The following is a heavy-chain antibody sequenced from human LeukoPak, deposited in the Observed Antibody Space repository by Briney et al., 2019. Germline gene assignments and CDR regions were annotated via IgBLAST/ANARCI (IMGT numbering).Heavy chain of an antibody. Sequence: TSETLSLTCAVYGGSFSGYYWSWIRQPPGKGLEWIGEINHSGSTNYNPSLKSRVTISVDTSKNQFSLKLSSVTAADTAVYYCARGSDSPYDYANKDYWGQGTLVTVSS. J-gene: IGHJ4*02. CDR2: INHSGST. D-gene: IGHD3-16*01. CDR3: ARGSDSPYDYANKDY. CDR1: GGSFSGYY. V-gene: IGHV4-34*01.